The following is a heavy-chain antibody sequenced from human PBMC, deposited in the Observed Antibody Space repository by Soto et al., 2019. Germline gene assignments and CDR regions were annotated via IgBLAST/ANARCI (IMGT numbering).Heavy chain of an antibody. CDR3: AREEMTRYYFDY. D-gene: IGHD2-21*02. Sequence: QVQLVESGGGVVQPGRSLRLSCAASGFPFSSYAMHWVRQAPGKGLEWVAVISYDGNNKYYPDSVKGRFTIPRDNSKNTLYLQMSSLRGEDTAVYYCAREEMTRYYFDYWGQGTLITVSS. V-gene: IGHV3-30-3*01. CDR1: GFPFSSYA. J-gene: IGHJ4*02. CDR2: ISYDGNNK.